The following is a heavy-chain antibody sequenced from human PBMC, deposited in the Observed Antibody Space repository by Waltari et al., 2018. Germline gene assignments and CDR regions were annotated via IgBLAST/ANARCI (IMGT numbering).Heavy chain of an antibody. CDR1: GASISSHY. CDR3: ARKWYSSGWYWFDP. D-gene: IGHD6-19*01. J-gene: IGHJ5*02. Sequence: QVQLQESGPGLVKPSETLSLTCTVSGASISSHYWSWIRQPAGKGLEWIGRIDISGSTNYYPTLQSRFTMSEDTSKNQFSRKWSSGTAADTAVYYCARKWYSSGWYWFDPWGQGTVVTVSS. CDR2: IDISGST. V-gene: IGHV4-4*07.